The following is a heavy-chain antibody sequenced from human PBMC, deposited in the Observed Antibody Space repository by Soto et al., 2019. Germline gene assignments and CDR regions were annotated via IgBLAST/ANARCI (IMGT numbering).Heavy chain of an antibody. Sequence: ASVKVSCKASGYTFTSYGISWVRQAPGQGLEWMGWISAYNGNTNYAQKLQGRVTMTTDTSTSTAYMELRSLRSDDTAVYYCARSLKDTAMVTDPDYWGQGTLVTVSS. J-gene: IGHJ4*02. CDR3: ARSLKDTAMVTDPDY. D-gene: IGHD5-18*01. CDR2: ISAYNGNT. CDR1: GYTFTSYG. V-gene: IGHV1-18*01.